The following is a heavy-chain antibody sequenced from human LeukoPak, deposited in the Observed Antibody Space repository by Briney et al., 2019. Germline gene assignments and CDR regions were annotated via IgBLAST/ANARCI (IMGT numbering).Heavy chain of an antibody. J-gene: IGHJ4*02. V-gene: IGHV4-4*07. CDR3: AREGWFGELLVLFDY. CDR2: IYTSGST. Sequence: PSETLSLTCTVSGGSISSYYWSWIRQPAGKGLEWIGRIYTSGSTNYNPSLKSRVTMSVDTSKNQFSLKLSSVTAADTAVHYCAREGWFGELLVLFDYWGQGTLVTVSS. D-gene: IGHD3-10*01. CDR1: GGSISSYY.